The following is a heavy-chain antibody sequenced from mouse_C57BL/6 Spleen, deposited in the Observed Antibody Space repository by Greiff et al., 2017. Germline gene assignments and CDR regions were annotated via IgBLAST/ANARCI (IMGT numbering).Heavy chain of an antibody. CDR2: INPNNGGT. V-gene: IGHV1-18*01. D-gene: IGHD2-13*01. CDR3: ARCAGDKGGYAMDY. Sequence: VQLQQPGPELVKPGASVKISCKASGYTFTDYNMDWVKQSHGKSLEWIGDINPNNGGTIYNQKFKGKATLTVDKSSSTAYMELRSLTSEDTAVYDCARCAGDKGGYAMDYWGQGTSVTVSS. CDR1: GYTFTDYN. J-gene: IGHJ4*01.